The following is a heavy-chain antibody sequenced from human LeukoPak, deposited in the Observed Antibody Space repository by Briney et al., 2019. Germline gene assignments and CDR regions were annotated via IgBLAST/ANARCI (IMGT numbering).Heavy chain of an antibody. J-gene: IGHJ4*02. CDR2: ISGSGRST. Sequence: PGGSLRLSCAASGFTFRNSATSWVRQAPGKGLEWVSGISGSGRSTYFADSVKGRFTISRDNSKNTVYLQMNSLRAEDTAVYYCAKRQAPSGSGDDCWGEGTLVTVAS. CDR1: GFTFRNSA. V-gene: IGHV3-23*01. D-gene: IGHD3-10*01. CDR3: AKRQAPSGSGDDC.